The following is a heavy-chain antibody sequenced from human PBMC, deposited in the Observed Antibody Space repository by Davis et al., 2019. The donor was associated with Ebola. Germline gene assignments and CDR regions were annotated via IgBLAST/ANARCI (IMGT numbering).Heavy chain of an antibody. CDR1: GFSVSDKY. CDR2: ISSSSKYI. V-gene: IGHV3-21*01. CDR3: ASSLRYCSNTGCDY. J-gene: IGHJ4*02. D-gene: IGHD2-2*01. Sequence: GESLKISCVGSGFSVSDKYMSWVRQAPGKGLEWVSFISSSSKYIYYTDSVKGRFTISRDNARNSLYLEMNSLRAEVTALYYCASSLRYCSNTGCDYWGQGTLVTVSS.